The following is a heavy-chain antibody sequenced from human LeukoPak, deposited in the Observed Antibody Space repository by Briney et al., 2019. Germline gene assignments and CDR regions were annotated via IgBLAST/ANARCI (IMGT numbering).Heavy chain of an antibody. V-gene: IGHV3-21*01. D-gene: IGHD1-26*01. CDR1: GFTFSSYS. CDR2: ISSSSSYI. J-gene: IGHJ4*02. Sequence: GRSLRLSCAASGFTFSSYSMNWVRQAPGKGLEWVSSISSSSSYIDYADSVKGRFTISRDNAKKSLYLQMNTLRAEDTAVYYCARAYSGTYEDYWGQGTLVTVSS. CDR3: ARAYSGTYEDY.